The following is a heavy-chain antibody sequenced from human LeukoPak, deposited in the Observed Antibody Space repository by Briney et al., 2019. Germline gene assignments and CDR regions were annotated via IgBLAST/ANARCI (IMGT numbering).Heavy chain of an antibody. D-gene: IGHD2-21*02. J-gene: IGHJ4*02. CDR3: ARGQIYCGGDCYSRDFDY. V-gene: IGHV4-34*01. CDR2: INHGGST. CDR1: GGSFSGYY. Sequence: SETLSLTCAVYGGSFSGYYWSWIRQPPGKGLEWIGEINHGGSTNYNPSLKSRVTISVDTSKNQFSLKLSSVTAADTAVYYCARGQIYCGGDCYSRDFDYWGQGTLVTVSS.